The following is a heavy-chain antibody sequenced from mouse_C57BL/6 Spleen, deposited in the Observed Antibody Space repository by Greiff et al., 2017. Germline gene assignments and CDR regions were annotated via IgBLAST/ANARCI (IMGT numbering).Heavy chain of an antibody. CDR3: TRGTTVVANYCDY. Sequence: QVQLQQSGAELVRPGASVTLSCKASGYTFTDYEMHWVKQTPVHGLEWIGAIDPETGGTAYNQKFTGKAILTADKSSSTAYMGLRSLTSGDSAVYYCTRGTTVVANYCDYWGQGTTLTVSS. CDR2: IDPETGGT. D-gene: IGHD1-1*01. CDR1: GYTFTDYE. V-gene: IGHV1-15*01. J-gene: IGHJ2*01.